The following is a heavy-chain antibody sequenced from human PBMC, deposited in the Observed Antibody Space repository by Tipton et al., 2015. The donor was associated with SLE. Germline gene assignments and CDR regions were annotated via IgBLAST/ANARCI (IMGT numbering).Heavy chain of an antibody. CDR2: SYHSGST. V-gene: IGHV4-38-2*02. CDR1: GYSIRSGYY. J-gene: IGHJ2*01. Sequence: LRLSCTVSGYSIRSGYYWCWGRQPPGEGLEWFGSSYHSGSTYYNPSLKSRITISVDTSKNQFSLKLSSVTAADTAVYYCARSGHIAVVVLGYFDVWGRGSLVTVSS. CDR3: ARSGHIAVVVLGYFDV. D-gene: IGHD2-21*01.